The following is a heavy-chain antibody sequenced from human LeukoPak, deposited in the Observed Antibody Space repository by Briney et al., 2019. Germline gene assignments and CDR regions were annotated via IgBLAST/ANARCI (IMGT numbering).Heavy chain of an antibody. V-gene: IGHV3-48*03. CDR1: GFTFSSYE. D-gene: IGHD6-19*01. Sequence: GGSLRLSCAASGFTFSSYEMNWVRQAPGKGLEWVSYISSSGSTIYYADSVKGRFTISRDNAKNSLYLQMNSLRAEDTAVYYCARDLPIAVAGDAFDIWGQGTMVTVSS. CDR3: ARDLPIAVAGDAFDI. J-gene: IGHJ3*02. CDR2: ISSSGSTI.